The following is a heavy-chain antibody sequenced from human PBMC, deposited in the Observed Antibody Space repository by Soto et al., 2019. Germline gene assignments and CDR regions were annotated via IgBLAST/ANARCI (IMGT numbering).Heavy chain of an antibody. CDR1: GGSISSSSYY. V-gene: IGHV4-39*01. CDR3: ARYSPELWFGELSWFDP. J-gene: IGHJ5*02. CDR2: IYYSGST. D-gene: IGHD3-10*01. Sequence: SETLSLTCTVSGGSISSSSYYWGWIRQPPGKGLEWIGSIYYSGSTYYNPSLKSRVTISVDTSKNQFSLKLSSVTAADTAVYYCARYSPELWFGELSWFDPWSQGTLVTVSS.